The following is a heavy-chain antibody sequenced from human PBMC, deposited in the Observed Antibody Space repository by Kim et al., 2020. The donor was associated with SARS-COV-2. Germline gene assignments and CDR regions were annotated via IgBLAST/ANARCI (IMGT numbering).Heavy chain of an antibody. J-gene: IGHJ4*02. D-gene: IGHD6-25*01. CDR1: GFTFSSYG. CDR3: AKDRIAAVGADGGFDS. V-gene: IGHV3-30*18. Sequence: GGSLRLSCAPSGFTFSSYGIHWVRQAPGKGLEWVTVISYDGRNKYYADSVKGRFSISRDNSKKTLYLQMSGLRAEDTAVYYCAKDRIAAVGADGGFDSWGQGTLVIVSS. CDR2: ISYDGRNK.